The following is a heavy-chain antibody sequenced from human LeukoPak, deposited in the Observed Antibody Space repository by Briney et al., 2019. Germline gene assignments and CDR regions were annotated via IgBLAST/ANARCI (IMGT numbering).Heavy chain of an antibody. CDR1: GFTFENYA. Sequence: GRSLRLSCVASGFTFENYAMQWVRLAPGKGLEWVSGMSWNGGTIGYADSVKGRFTISRDNSKNTLCLQMNSLRAEDTAVYYCAKGGDILTGYLDYWGQGTLVTVSS. J-gene: IGHJ4*02. V-gene: IGHV3-9*01. CDR2: MSWNGGTI. D-gene: IGHD3-9*01. CDR3: AKGGDILTGYLDY.